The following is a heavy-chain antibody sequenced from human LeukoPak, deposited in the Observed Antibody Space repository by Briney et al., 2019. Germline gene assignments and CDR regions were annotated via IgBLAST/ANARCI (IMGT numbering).Heavy chain of an antibody. CDR3: ARVKKVLRYFDWSPTDAFDI. CDR2: ISNYNGHT. V-gene: IGHV1-18*01. Sequence: ASVKVSCKASGYAFSTSGISWVRQAPGQGLEWMGWISNYNGHTKYAQKFQGRVTMTTDTSTSTAYMELTSLTSDDTAVYYCARVKKVLRYFDWSPTDAFDIWGQGTMVTVSS. J-gene: IGHJ3*02. CDR1: GYAFSTSG. D-gene: IGHD3-9*01.